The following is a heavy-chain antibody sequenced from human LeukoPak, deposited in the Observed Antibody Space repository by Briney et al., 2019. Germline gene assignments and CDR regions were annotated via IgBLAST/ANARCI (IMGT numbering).Heavy chain of an antibody. CDR1: GGSISSYY. CDR3: ARARTVTTPKNAFDI. V-gene: IGHV4-59*01. J-gene: IGHJ3*02. CDR2: IYYSGST. Sequence: SETLSLTCTVSGGSISSYYWSRIWQPPGKGLEWIGYIYYSGSTNYNPSLKSRVTISVDTSKNQFSLKLSSVTAADTAVYYCARARTVTTPKNAFDIWGQGTMVTVSS. D-gene: IGHD4-17*01.